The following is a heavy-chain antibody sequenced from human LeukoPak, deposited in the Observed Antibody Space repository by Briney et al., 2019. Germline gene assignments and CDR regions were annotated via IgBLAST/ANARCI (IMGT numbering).Heavy chain of an antibody. Sequence: TGGSLRLSCAASGFTVSSNYMSWVRQAPGKGLEWVSVIYSGGSTYYADSVKGRFTISRDNSKNTLYLQMNSLRAEDTAVYYCAKGGYQAATSFYYYYGMDVWGQGTTVTVSS. V-gene: IGHV3-66*01. D-gene: IGHD2-15*01. CDR1: GFTVSSNY. CDR3: AKGGYQAATSFYYYYGMDV. J-gene: IGHJ6*02. CDR2: IYSGGST.